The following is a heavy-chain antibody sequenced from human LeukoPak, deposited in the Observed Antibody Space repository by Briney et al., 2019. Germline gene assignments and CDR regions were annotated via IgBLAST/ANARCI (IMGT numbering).Heavy chain of an antibody. Sequence: GGSLRLSCAASGFTFSSYSMNWVRQAPGKGLEWVSSISSSSSYIYYADSVKGRFTISRDNAKNSLYLQMNSLRAEDTAVYYCAGSHPQAIGYCSSTSCSPTDYWGQGTLVTVSS. CDR3: AGSHPQAIGYCSSTSCSPTDY. CDR2: ISSSSSYI. CDR1: GFTFSSYS. V-gene: IGHV3-21*01. J-gene: IGHJ4*02. D-gene: IGHD2-2*01.